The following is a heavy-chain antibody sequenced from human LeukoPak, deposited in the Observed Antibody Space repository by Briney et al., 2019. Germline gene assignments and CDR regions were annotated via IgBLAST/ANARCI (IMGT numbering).Heavy chain of an antibody. J-gene: IGHJ3*02. V-gene: IGHV3-53*01. CDR1: GFTVSSNF. CDR2: VYSDGST. CDR3: ARDSAFDI. Sequence: PGGSLRLSCAASGFTVSSNFMSWVRQAPGKGLEWVSVVYSDGSTYYADSVKGRFTISRDNSKNTLYLQMNSLTAEDTAVYYCARDSAFDIWGLGTMVTVSS.